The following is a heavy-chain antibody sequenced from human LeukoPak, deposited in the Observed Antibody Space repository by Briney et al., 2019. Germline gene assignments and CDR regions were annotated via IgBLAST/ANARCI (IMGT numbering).Heavy chain of an antibody. Sequence: GGSLRLSCAASGFTFDDCTMHWVRRAPGKGLEWVSLISWDGGSTYYADSVKGRFTISRDNSKNSLYLQMNRLRTEDTAWYYCAKDSRASRDGCNYPDYWGQGTLVTVSS. J-gene: IGHJ4*02. CDR1: GFTFDDCT. V-gene: IGHV3-43*01. CDR3: AKDSRASRDGCNYPDY. D-gene: IGHD5-24*01. CDR2: ISWDGGST.